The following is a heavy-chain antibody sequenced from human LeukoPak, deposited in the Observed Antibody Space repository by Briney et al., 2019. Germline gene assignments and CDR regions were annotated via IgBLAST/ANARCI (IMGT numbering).Heavy chain of an antibody. J-gene: IGHJ6*02. CDR3: AREVRCCSGGSCYRRGHGMDV. CDR2: INPSGWST. CDR1: GYTFTSYY. V-gene: IGHV1-46*01. D-gene: IGHD2-15*01. Sequence: ASVTRSCKASGYTFTSYYMHWLRQATGQGLEWMGIINPSGWSTSYAQKFQGRVSMTRDTSTSTVYMELRSLRSEDTAVYYCAREVRCCSGGSCYRRGHGMDVWGQGTTVTVSS.